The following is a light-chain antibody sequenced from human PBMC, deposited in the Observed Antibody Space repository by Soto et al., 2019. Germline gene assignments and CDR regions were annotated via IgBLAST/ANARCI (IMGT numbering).Light chain of an antibody. V-gene: IGLV6-57*03. J-gene: IGLJ3*02. CDR1: SGSIASNY. CDR2: EDN. Sequence: NFMLTQPHSVSESPGQTVTISCTRSSGSIASNYVQWYQQRPGSAPTTVIYEDNQRPSGVPDRFSGSSDSSPNTASLTISGLKTEDEADYYCQSYDSSNLWVFGGGTKLTVL. CDR3: QSYDSSNLWV.